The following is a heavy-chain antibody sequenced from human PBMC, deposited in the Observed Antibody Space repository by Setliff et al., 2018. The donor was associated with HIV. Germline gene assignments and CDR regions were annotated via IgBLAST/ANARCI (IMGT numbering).Heavy chain of an antibody. D-gene: IGHD2-15*01. CDR1: GFTFSNNN. CDR3: AKVRALTYCRGDSCYCFDY. V-gene: IGHV3-30*02. J-gene: IGHJ4*02. CDR2: IQYDGDTK. Sequence: PGGSLRLSCAASGFTFSNNNMHWVRQTPGKGLEWVACIQYDGDTKYYADSVKGRFTVSRDNSKNTLYLQMNSLRPEDTALYYCAKVRALTYCRGDSCYCFDYWGQGTLVTVSS.